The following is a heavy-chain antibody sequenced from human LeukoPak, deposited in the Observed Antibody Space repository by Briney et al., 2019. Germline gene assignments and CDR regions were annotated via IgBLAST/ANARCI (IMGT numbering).Heavy chain of an antibody. CDR3: ARTGYCSGGSCYSYYYYGMDV. CDR1: GGSISTYY. V-gene: IGHV4-59*08. CDR2: IYYSGST. J-gene: IGHJ6*02. Sequence: SETLSLTCTVSGGSISTYYWSWIRQPPGKGLEWIGYIYYSGSTNYNPSLKTRVTISLDTSENQFSLKLNSVTAADTAVYYCARTGYCSGGSCYSYYYYGMDVWGQGTTVTVSS. D-gene: IGHD2-15*01.